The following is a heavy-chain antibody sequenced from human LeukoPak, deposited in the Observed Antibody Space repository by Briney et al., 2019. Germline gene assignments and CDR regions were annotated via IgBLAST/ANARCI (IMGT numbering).Heavy chain of an antibody. CDR1: GGSFSGYY. D-gene: IGHD1-26*01. CDR2: INHSGST. CDR3: ASLLQRYYGMAV. Sequence: PSETLSLTCAVYGGSFSGYYWGWIRQPPGKGLEWIGEINHSGSTNYNPSLKSRVTISVDTSKNQFSLKLSSVTAADTAVYYCASLLQRYYGMAVWGQGTTVTVSS. V-gene: IGHV4-34*01. J-gene: IGHJ6*02.